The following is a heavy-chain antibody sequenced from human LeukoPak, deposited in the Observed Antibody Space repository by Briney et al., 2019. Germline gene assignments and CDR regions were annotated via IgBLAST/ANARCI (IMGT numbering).Heavy chain of an antibody. CDR2: IRRKANGGTT. Sequence: PGGSLRLSCTTSGFTFGDYAMTWVRQAPGMGLEWVSFIRRKANGGTTEYAETVKGRFTISRDDSKSIAYLQMNSLKTEDTAVYYCTRTGSSGWYSLDYFDYWGQGTLVTVSS. CDR3: TRTGSSGWYSLDYFDY. J-gene: IGHJ4*02. D-gene: IGHD6-19*01. CDR1: GFTFGDYA. V-gene: IGHV3-49*04.